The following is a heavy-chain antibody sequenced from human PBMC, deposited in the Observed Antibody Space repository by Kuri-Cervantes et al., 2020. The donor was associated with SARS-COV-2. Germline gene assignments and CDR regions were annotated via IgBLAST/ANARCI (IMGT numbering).Heavy chain of an antibody. Sequence: GSLRLSCTVSGGSISSHYWSWIRQPPGKGLEWIGYIYYSGSTNYNPSLKSRVTISVDTSKSQFSLKLSSVTAADTAVYYCARDPNANHNNWFDPWAREPWSPSPQ. CDR3: ARDPNANHNNWFDP. CDR1: GGSISSHY. CDR2: IYYSGST. J-gene: IGHJ5*02. V-gene: IGHV4-59*11. D-gene: IGHD4/OR15-4a*01.